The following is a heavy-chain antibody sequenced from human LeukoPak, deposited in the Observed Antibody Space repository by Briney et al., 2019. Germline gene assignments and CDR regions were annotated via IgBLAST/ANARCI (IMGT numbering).Heavy chain of an antibody. V-gene: IGHV3-21*01. J-gene: IGHJ4*02. D-gene: IGHD1-14*01. CDR2: ISSSSTYT. Sequence: KSGGSLRLSCAASGFTFSSYSMNWVGQAPGKGLEWVSSISSSSTYTYYADSVKGRFTISRDNAKNSLYLQMNNLSAEDTAEYYCARGMWTRIDYWGQGTLVTVSS. CDR1: GFTFSSYS. CDR3: ARGMWTRIDY.